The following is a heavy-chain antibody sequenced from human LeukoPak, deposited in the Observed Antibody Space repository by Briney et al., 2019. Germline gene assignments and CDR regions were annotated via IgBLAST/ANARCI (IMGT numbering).Heavy chain of an antibody. CDR1: GFTFSSYW. V-gene: IGHV3-74*01. CDR3: ARADFYDRTLPFGY. J-gene: IGHJ4*02. Sequence: GRSLRLSCAASGFTFSSYWMHWVRQAPGKVLVWVSRINSDGSITTYADSVKGRFTISRDNAKNTLYLQMSSLRAEDTAVYYCARADFYDRTLPFGYWGQGTLVTVSS. D-gene: IGHD3-22*01. CDR2: INSDGSIT.